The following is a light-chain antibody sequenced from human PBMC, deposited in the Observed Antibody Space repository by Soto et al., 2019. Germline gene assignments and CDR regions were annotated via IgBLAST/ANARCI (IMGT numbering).Light chain of an antibody. Sequence: DIQMTQSPSTLSASVGDRVTITCRASQSISSWLAWYQQKPGKAPKLLIYKASSLESGVPSRFSGSGSGTEFALTISSLQPDDFATYYCHQYNSFSNTFGQGTQLEIK. CDR1: QSISSW. J-gene: IGKJ2*01. CDR3: HQYNSFSNT. CDR2: KAS. V-gene: IGKV1-5*03.